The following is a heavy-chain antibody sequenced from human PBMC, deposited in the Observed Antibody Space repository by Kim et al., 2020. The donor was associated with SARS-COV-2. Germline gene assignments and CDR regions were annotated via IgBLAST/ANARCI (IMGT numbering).Heavy chain of an antibody. CDR3: ARDSEYRLWD. D-gene: IGHD5-18*01. CDR1: GYTFTDFG. V-gene: IGHV1-18*01. J-gene: IGHJ4*02. Sequence: PSVKVSCKASGYTFTDFGISWARQAPGQGLEWMAWIGTYNDNTNYAQKFQGRVTVTADTSTSTAYMELRSLRSDDTAVYYCARDSEYRLWDLGQGTLVTVSS. CDR2: IGTYNDNT.